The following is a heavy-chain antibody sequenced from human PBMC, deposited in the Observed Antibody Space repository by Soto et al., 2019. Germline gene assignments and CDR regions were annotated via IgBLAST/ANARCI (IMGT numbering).Heavy chain of an antibody. CDR3: ARQYRSDCSSTSCTSPYYYYGMDV. D-gene: IGHD2-2*01. J-gene: IGHJ6*02. CDR1: GYSFTSYW. CDR2: IYPGDSDT. V-gene: IGHV5-51*01. Sequence: PGESLKISCKGSGYSFTSYWIGWVRQMPGKGLEWMGIIYPGDSDTRYSPSFQGQVTISADKSISTAYLQWSSLKALDTAMYYCARQYRSDCSSTSCTSPYYYYGMDVWGQGTTVTVSS.